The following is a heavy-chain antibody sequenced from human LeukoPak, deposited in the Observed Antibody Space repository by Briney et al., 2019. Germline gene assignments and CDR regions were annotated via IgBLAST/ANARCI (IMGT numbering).Heavy chain of an antibody. CDR2: IRYDGSNK. CDR3: AKVGATTGVFDY. V-gene: IGHV3-30*02. J-gene: IGHJ4*02. CDR1: GFTFSSYW. Sequence: GGSLRLSCAASGFTFSSYWMSWFRQAPGKGLGWVAFIRYDGSNKYYAGSVKGRFTISRDNSKNTLYLQMNSLRAEDTAVYYCAKVGATTGVFDYWGQGTLVTVSS. D-gene: IGHD1-26*01.